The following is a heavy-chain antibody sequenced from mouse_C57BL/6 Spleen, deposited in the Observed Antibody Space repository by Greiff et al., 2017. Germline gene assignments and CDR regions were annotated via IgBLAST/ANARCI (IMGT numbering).Heavy chain of an antibody. D-gene: IGHD1-1*01. V-gene: IGHV1-76*01. Sequence: QVQLQQSGAELVRPGASVKLSCKASGYTFTDYYINWVKQRPGQGLEWIARIYPGSGNTYYNEKFKGKATLTAEKSSSTAYMQLSSLTSEDSAVYFCARGDHYYGSSYLDYWGQGTTLTVSS. J-gene: IGHJ2*01. CDR3: ARGDHYYGSSYLDY. CDR1: GYTFTDYY. CDR2: IYPGSGNT.